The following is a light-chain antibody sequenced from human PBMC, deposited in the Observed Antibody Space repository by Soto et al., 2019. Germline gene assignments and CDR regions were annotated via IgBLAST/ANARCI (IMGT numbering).Light chain of an antibody. Sequence: QPVLTQPASVSGSPGQSITISCTGTSSDLGGYNYVSWYQQHPGKAPKLMIYEVSNRPSGVSNRFSGSKSGNTASLTISGLQAEDEADYYCNSYTSSRNWVFGGGTKLTVL. J-gene: IGLJ3*02. CDR1: SSDLGGYNY. CDR2: EVS. V-gene: IGLV2-14*01. CDR3: NSYTSSRNWV.